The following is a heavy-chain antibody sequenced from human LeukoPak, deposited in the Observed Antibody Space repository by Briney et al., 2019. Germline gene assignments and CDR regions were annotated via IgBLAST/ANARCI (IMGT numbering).Heavy chain of an antibody. CDR2: INSSGGST. V-gene: IGHV1-46*01. D-gene: IGHD3-10*01. Sequence: ASVKVSCKASGYSFTNYYMHWVRQAPGHGLEWMGIINSSGGSTSYAQNLQGRVTMSIDTSTSTVYMELSSLRTEDTAVYYCASARDRGRYPAVDYWGQGTLVTVSS. CDR3: ASARDRGRYPAVDY. CDR1: GYSFTNYY. J-gene: IGHJ4*02.